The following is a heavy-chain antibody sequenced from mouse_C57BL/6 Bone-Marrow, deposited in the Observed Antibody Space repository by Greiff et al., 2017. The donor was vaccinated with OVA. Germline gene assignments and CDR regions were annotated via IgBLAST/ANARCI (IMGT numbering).Heavy chain of an antibody. V-gene: IGHV1-18*01. J-gene: IGHJ4*01. CDR3: ARSGSPYYAMDY. Sequence: EVQLQESGPELVKPGASVKIPCKASGYTFTDYNMDWVKQSHGKSLEWIGDINPNNGGTIYNQKFKGKATLTVDKSSSTAYMELRSLTSEDTAVYYCARSGSPYYAMDYWGQGTSVTVSS. D-gene: IGHD1-1*01. CDR1: GYTFTDYN. CDR2: INPNNGGT.